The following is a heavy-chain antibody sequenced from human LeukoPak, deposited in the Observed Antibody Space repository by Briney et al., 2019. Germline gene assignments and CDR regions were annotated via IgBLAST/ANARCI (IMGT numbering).Heavy chain of an antibody. Sequence: SETLSLTCTVSGGSISSYYWSWIRQPTGKGLEWIGRIYTSGSTNYNPSLKSRVTMSVDTSKNQFSLKLSSVTAADTAVYYCARAAEVRGVAYMDVWGKGTTVTVSS. CDR3: ARAAEVRGVAYMDV. D-gene: IGHD3-10*01. J-gene: IGHJ6*03. CDR2: IYTSGST. V-gene: IGHV4-4*07. CDR1: GGSISSYY.